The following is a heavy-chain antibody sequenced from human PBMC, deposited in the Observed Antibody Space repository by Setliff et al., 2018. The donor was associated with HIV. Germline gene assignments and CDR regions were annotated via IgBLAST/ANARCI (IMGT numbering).Heavy chain of an antibody. J-gene: IGHJ4*02. CDR2: ISAYNGNT. V-gene: IGHV1-18*01. CDR3: ARVKVGAMADFYY. D-gene: IGHD1-26*01. Sequence: ASVKVSCKASGYTFTSYGISWVRQAPGQGLEWMGWISAYNGNTNYAQKLQGRVTMTTDTSTSTASMELRSLRSDDTAVYYCARVKVGAMADFYYWGQGTLVTVSS. CDR1: GYTFTSYG.